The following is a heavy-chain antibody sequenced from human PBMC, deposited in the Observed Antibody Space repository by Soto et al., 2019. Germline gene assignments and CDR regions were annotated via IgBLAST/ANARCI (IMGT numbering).Heavy chain of an antibody. V-gene: IGHV4-30-4*01. CDR3: ATESGSTYGYFDH. CDR1: GGSVTSDEDY. Sequence: SETLSLTSTVSGGSVTSDEDYWTWIRHSPGKGLEWIGYISNSGSTGYNPSLKTRLSMSVDRSKNQFTLRLTAVTAADTAVYFCATESGSTYGYFDHWGQGTQVTVSS. CDR2: ISNSGST. D-gene: IGHD5-18*01. J-gene: IGHJ4*02.